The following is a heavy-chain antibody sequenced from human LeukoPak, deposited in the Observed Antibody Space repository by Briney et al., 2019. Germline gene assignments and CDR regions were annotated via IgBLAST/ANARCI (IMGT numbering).Heavy chain of an antibody. D-gene: IGHD4-11*01. CDR2: IYYSGST. Sequence: SETLSLTCTVSGGSISSYYWSWIRQPPGKGLEWIGYIYYSGSTNYNPSLKSRVTISVDTSKNQFSLKLSSVTAADTAVYYCARVGTYSIGAFDIWGQGTMVTVSS. J-gene: IGHJ3*02. V-gene: IGHV4-59*01. CDR3: ARVGTYSIGAFDI. CDR1: GGSISSYY.